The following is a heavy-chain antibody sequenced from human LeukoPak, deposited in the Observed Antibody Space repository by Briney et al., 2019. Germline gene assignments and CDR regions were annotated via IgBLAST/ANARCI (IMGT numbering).Heavy chain of an antibody. CDR1: GFTFSSYW. D-gene: IGHD4-17*01. V-gene: IGHV3-7*01. Sequence: PGGSPRLSRAASGFTFSSYWMSWVRHAPGKGLEWVANIKQDGSEKYYVDSVKGRYTISRDNAKNSLYLQMNSLRAEDTAVYYWARGHGDYDYWGQGTLVTVSS. J-gene: IGHJ4*02. CDR3: ARGHGDYDY. CDR2: IKQDGSEK.